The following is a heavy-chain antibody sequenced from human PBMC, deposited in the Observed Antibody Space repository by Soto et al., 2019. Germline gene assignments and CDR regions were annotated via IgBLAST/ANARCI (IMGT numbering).Heavy chain of an antibody. J-gene: IGHJ4*02. CDR1: GDSIISINW. D-gene: IGHD6-25*01. V-gene: IGHV4-4*02. Sequence: SETLSLTCAISGDSIISINWCTWVRQLPGQGLEWIGEIHHDGPNYYNPPIRGLVTVSVDKSKSQLSLMLSSVAAADTAFYYCAGQRSISYTYAYWGQGTLVTVSS. CDR2: IHHDGPN. CDR3: AGQRSISYTYAY.